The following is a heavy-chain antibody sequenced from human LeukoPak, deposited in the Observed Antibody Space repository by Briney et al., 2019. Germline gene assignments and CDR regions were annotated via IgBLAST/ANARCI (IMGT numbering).Heavy chain of an antibody. Sequence: GGSLRLSCAASGFAFSTYWMTWVRQAPGKGLEWVAIIKPDGSEKYYVDSVKGRFTISRDNAENSLFLQMNGLRPEDTAVFYCARGQYTDGLSYWGQGTLVTVSS. V-gene: IGHV3-7*03. CDR3: ARGQYTDGLSY. CDR2: IKPDGSEK. CDR1: GFAFSTYW. D-gene: IGHD5-24*01. J-gene: IGHJ4*02.